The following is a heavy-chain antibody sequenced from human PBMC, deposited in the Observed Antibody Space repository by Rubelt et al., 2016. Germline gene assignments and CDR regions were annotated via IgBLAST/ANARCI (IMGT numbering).Heavy chain of an antibody. D-gene: IGHD3-3*01. Sequence: GRSLRLSCAASGFTFSNYAMHWVRQAPGKGLEWVACLSYDGSNKYYADSVKGRFTISRDNSKNTMYLQMRSLRADDTAVYYCAREVWRGYFWVDPWGQGTLVTVSS. CDR1: GFTFSNYA. CDR2: LSYDGSNK. CDR3: AREVWRGYFWVDP. J-gene: IGHJ5*02. V-gene: IGHV3-30*04.